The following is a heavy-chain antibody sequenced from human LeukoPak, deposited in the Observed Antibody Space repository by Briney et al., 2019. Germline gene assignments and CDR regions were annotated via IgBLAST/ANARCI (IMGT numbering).Heavy chain of an antibody. CDR3: AKGTTVVRVYYFDY. CDR2: ISGSGGST. CDR1: GFTFSSYA. J-gene: IGHJ4*02. V-gene: IGHV3-23*01. D-gene: IGHD4-23*01. Sequence: PGGSLRLSCAASGFTFSSYAMSWVRQAPGKGLEWVSAISGSGGSTYYADSVKGRFTISRDNSKNALYLQMNSLRAEDTAVYYCAKGTTVVRVYYFDYWGQGTLVTVSS.